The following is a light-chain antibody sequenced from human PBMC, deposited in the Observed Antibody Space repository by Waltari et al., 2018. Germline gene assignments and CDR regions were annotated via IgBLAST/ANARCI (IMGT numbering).Light chain of an antibody. Sequence: EIVLTQSPGTLSLSPGETATLPCRASQSVGTSLAWYQQKPGQAPRLLIFDASNTATGIPDRFRGSGSGTDFTLTISSLEPEDFAVYYCQQRSNWTPHTFGQGARLEIK. CDR3: QQRSNWTPHT. CDR1: QSVGTS. V-gene: IGKV3-11*01. CDR2: DAS. J-gene: IGKJ2*01.